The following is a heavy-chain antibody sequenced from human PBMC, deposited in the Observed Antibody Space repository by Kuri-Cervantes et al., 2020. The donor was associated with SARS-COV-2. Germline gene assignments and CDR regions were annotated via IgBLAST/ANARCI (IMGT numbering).Heavy chain of an antibody. CDR3: ARWEEADYYGMYV. CDR1: GGPLNNYV. J-gene: IGHJ6*02. D-gene: IGHD1-26*01. CDR2: IIPIFGTA. Sequence: SVKVSCKASGGPLNNYVINWVRQAPGQGLEWMGRIIPIFGTANYAQKFQGRVTITAAESTSTAYMELSSLRSEDTAVYYCARWEEADYYGMYVWGQGTTVTVSS. V-gene: IGHV1-69*13.